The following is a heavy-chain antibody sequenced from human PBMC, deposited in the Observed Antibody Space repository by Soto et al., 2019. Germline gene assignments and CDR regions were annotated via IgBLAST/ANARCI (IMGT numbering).Heavy chain of an antibody. CDR1: GGSISTSNW. V-gene: IGHV4-4*02. Sequence: QVQLQESGPGLVKPSGTLSLTCAVSGGSISTSNWWSWVRQPPGKGLEWIGEVYHSGSTNYNPSFKSRVAMSVDKSKNQFSLKLNSVTAADTALYYCARTSPSGARFDSWGQGSLVTVSS. D-gene: IGHD1-26*01. CDR3: ARTSPSGARFDS. J-gene: IGHJ4*02. CDR2: VYHSGST.